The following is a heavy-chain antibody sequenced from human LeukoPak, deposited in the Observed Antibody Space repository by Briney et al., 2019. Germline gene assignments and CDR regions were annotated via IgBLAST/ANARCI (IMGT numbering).Heavy chain of an antibody. V-gene: IGHV3-53*05. Sequence: PGGSLRLSCAASGFSVSSNYMSWVRQAPGKGLEWVSVIYSGGSTYYADSVKGRFTISRDNSKNTLYLQMNSPRAEDTAVYYCAPIPGCSGGSCYSRWGQGTLVTVSS. D-gene: IGHD2-15*01. J-gene: IGHJ4*02. CDR2: IYSGGST. CDR1: GFSVSSNY. CDR3: APIPGCSGGSCYSR.